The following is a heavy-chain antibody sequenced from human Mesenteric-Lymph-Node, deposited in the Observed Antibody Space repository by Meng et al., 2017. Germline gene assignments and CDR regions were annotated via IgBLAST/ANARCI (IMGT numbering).Heavy chain of an antibody. D-gene: IGHD3-16*01. J-gene: IGHJ4*02. CDR3: ARDENGGGIDY. CDR2: LSNRDSNI. Sequence: GESLKISCAASGFTFSSYEMNWVRQAPGKGLEWVSYLSNRDSNIYYADSVKGRFTISRDNAKNSLYLQMNSLRAEDTAVYYCARDENGGGIDYWGQGTLVTVSS. CDR1: GFTFSSYE. V-gene: IGHV3-48*03.